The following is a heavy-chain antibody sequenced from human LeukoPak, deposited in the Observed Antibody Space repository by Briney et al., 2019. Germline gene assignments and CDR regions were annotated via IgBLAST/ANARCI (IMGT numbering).Heavy chain of an antibody. V-gene: IGHV3-64*01. CDR1: GFTFSSSA. J-gene: IGHJ4*02. Sequence: TGGSLRLSCAASGFTFSSSAMHWVRQAPGKGLEYVSAISSNGGSTYYTNSVKGRFAISRDNSKNTLYLQMGSLRAEDMAVYYCARSSSGCFDYWGQGTLVTVSS. D-gene: IGHD6-19*01. CDR3: ARSSSGCFDY. CDR2: ISSNGGST.